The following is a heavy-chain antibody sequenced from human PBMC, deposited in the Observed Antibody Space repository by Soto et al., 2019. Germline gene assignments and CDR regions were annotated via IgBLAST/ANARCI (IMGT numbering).Heavy chain of an antibody. CDR2: FSYDGSSK. CDR1: GFTFSNYA. Sequence: QVQLVESGGGVVQPGRSLRLSCAASGFTFSNYAMHWVRQAPGKGLEWVAVFSYDGSSKYYADSVKGRFTISRDNSKNTLYLQMNSLRAEDTAVYYCARETNGYSSGWSKFDYWGQGTLVTVSS. J-gene: IGHJ4*02. CDR3: ARETNGYSSGWSKFDY. V-gene: IGHV3-30-3*01. D-gene: IGHD6-19*01.